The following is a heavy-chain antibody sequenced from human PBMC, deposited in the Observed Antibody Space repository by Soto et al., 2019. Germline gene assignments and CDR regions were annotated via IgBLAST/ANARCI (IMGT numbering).Heavy chain of an antibody. D-gene: IGHD4-17*01. V-gene: IGHV1-69*01. Sequence: SVKVSFTASGGTFSSYAISWVRQAPGHGLEWMGGIIPIFGTANYAQKFQGRVTITADESTSTAYMELSTLISEDTAVYYCARPAAVNYADYAAAIDKWGQGTMVTVS. J-gene: IGHJ3*02. CDR3: ARPAAVNYADYAAAIDK. CDR2: IIPIFGTA. CDR1: GGTFSSYA.